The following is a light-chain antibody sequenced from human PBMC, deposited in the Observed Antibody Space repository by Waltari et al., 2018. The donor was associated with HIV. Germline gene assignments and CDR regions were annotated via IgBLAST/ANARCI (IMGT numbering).Light chain of an antibody. CDR2: ERN. Sequence: WSQKKAGQSPQLIINERNRRPSGVSNRFSASMSGDTTTLFISGSQSVDEADYFCQVWDDEFLNFGGGTRLTVL. J-gene: IGLJ2*01. V-gene: IGLV3-21*01. CDR3: QVWDDEFLN.